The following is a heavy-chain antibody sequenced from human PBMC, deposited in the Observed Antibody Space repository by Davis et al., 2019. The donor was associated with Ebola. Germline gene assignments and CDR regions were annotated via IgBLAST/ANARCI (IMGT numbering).Heavy chain of an antibody. J-gene: IGHJ6*02. CDR1: GGSFSGYY. V-gene: IGHV4-34*01. Sequence: MPGGSLRLSCAVYGGSFSGYYWGWIRQPPGKGLEWIGEINHSGSTKYKSSLKSRVTISVDTSKNQFSLKLSSVTAADTAMYYCARHQHYGMDVWGQGTTVTVSS. CDR2: INHSGST. CDR3: ARHQHYGMDV. D-gene: IGHD2-2*01.